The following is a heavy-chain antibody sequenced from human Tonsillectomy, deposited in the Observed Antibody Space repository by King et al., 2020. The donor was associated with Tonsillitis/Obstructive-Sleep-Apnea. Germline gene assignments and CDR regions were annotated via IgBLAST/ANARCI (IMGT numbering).Heavy chain of an antibody. D-gene: IGHD3-16*01. Sequence: EVQLVESGAEVKKPGESLKISCRGSGYIFTNYWIGWVRQMPGKGLEWMGIIYPGDSDTRYSPSFQGQVTISADKSISTAYLQWSSLKASDTAMYYCARHGVVTVKEPPLFYYFYMDVWGKGTTVTVS. V-gene: IGHV5-51*01. CDR1: GYIFTNYW. J-gene: IGHJ6*03. CDR2: IYPGDSDT. CDR3: ARHGVVTVKEPPLFYYFYMDV.